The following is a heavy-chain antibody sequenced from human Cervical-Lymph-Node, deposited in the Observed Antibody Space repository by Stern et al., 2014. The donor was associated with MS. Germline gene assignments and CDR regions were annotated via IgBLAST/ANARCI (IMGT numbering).Heavy chain of an antibody. V-gene: IGHV3-30-3*01. CDR1: GFTFSSYA. CDR2: ISYDGSNK. Sequence: VQLVESGGGVVQPGRSLRLSCAASGFTFSSYAMHWVRQAPGKGLEWVAVISYDGSNKYYADSVKGRFTISRDNSKNTLYLQMNSLRAEDTAVYYCAREKKLRYFDWLLSPTKGLDYWGQGTLVTVSS. J-gene: IGHJ4*02. CDR3: AREKKLRYFDWLLSPTKGLDY. D-gene: IGHD3-9*01.